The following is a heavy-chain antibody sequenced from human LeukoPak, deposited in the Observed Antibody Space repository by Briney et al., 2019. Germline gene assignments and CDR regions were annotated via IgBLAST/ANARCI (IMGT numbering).Heavy chain of an antibody. J-gene: IGHJ4*02. Sequence: PGGSLRLSCAASGFTFSNYAMSWVRQAPGEGLEWVSAISGSGDSTYYADSVKGRFTISRDSSMETLYLQMNSLRAEDTATYFCAKRLSFGVAIGDFDYWGQGTLVTVSS. D-gene: IGHD3-3*01. CDR2: ISGSGDST. V-gene: IGHV3-23*01. CDR1: GFTFSNYA. CDR3: AKRLSFGVAIGDFDY.